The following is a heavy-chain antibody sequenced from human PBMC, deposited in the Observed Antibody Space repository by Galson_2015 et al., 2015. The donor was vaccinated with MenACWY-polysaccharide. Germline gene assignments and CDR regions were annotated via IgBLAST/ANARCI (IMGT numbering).Heavy chain of an antibody. CDR3: ARVRGGQWPRYSMDV. Sequence: SETLSLTCTVSGASIRNYYWTWIRQPAGKGLEWIGRVYASGSTNSNTSLKSRLTMSVDTSKNQFSLGLSSVTAADTAIYYCARVRGGQWPRYSMDVWGQGT. CDR2: VYASGST. D-gene: IGHD6-19*01. CDR1: GASIRNYY. V-gene: IGHV4-4*07. J-gene: IGHJ6*02.